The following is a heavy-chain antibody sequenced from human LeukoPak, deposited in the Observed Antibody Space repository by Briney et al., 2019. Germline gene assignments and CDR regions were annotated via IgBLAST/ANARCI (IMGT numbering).Heavy chain of an antibody. CDR3: AGDKDGVVIFH. Sequence: SETLSLTCTVSGGSISSGSYYWSWIRQPAGKGLEWIGRIYTSGSTNYNPSLKSRVTISVDTSKNQFSLKLSSVTAADTAVYYCAGDKDGVVIFHWGQGTLVTVSS. CDR1: GGSISSGSYY. J-gene: IGHJ4*02. CDR2: IYTSGST. V-gene: IGHV4-61*02. D-gene: IGHD3-3*01.